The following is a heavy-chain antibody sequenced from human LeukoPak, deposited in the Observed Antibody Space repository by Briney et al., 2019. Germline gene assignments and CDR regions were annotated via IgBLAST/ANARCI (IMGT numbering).Heavy chain of an antibody. D-gene: IGHD6-19*01. Sequence: PSETLSLTCTVSGGSISNYYWSWIRQPPGKGLEWIGYIFYTGTTNYNFSLKSRLTISVDTSKNQFSLRLTSVTAADTAVYYCARGWGYFDYWGQGTLVIVSS. CDR1: GGSISNYY. V-gene: IGHV4-59*01. CDR2: IFYTGTT. J-gene: IGHJ4*02. CDR3: ARGWGYFDY.